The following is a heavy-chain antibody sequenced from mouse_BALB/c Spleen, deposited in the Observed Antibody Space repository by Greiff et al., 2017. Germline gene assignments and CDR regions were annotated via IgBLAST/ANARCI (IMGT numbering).Heavy chain of an antibody. D-gene: IGHD2-1*01. CDR3: ANYYGNYWFAY. CDR1: GYTFTSYY. J-gene: IGHJ3*01. CDR2: IYPGDGST. V-gene: IGHV1S56*01. Sequence: QVQLQQSGPELVKPGASVKMSCKASGYTFTSYYIHWVKQRPGQGLEWIGWIYPGDGSTKYNEKFKGKTTLTADKSSSTAYMLLSSLTSEDSAIYFCANYYGNYWFAYWGQGTLVTVSA.